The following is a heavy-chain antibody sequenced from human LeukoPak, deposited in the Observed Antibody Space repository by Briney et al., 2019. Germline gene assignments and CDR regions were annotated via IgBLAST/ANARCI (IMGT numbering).Heavy chain of an antibody. J-gene: IGHJ3*02. CDR3: AKGATTHVFTFDI. V-gene: IGHV4-4*07. D-gene: IGHD1-26*01. Sequence: PSETLSLTCTVSGGSIGSYYWSWIRQPAGKGLEWIGRINTSGSTHYNPSLKSRVTLSVDTSENQFSLKLTSVTAADTAVYYCAKGATTHVFTFDIWGQGTMVTVSS. CDR2: INTSGST. CDR1: GGSIGSYY.